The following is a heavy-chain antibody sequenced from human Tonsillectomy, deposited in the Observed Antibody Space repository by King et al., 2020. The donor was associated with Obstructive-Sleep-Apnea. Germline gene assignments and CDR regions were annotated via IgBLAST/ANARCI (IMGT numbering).Heavy chain of an antibody. J-gene: IGHJ4*02. CDR2: IHTSWIT. CDR1: GGSISSYY. V-gene: IGHV4-4*07. Sequence: VQLQESGPGLVKPSETLSLTCTVSGGSISSYYWSWIRQPAGKGMEWIGRIHTSWITNHNPSLKGRVTMSVDTSKNQFTLKLTSVTAAEPAVYYWASWKVRGVFQEYGGQGTLVTVSS. D-gene: IGHD3-10*01. CDR3: ASWKVRGVFQEY.